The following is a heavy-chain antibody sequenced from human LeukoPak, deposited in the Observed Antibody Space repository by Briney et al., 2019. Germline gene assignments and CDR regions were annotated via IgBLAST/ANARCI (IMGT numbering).Heavy chain of an antibody. V-gene: IGHV4-61*01. CDR3: ARVLYSSGWTLFDY. CDR2: IYYSGST. J-gene: IGHJ4*02. D-gene: IGHD6-19*01. CDR1: GGSVSSGSYY. Sequence: SETLSLTCTVSGGSVSSGSYYWSWIRQPPGKGLEWIGYIYYSGSTNYNPSLKSRVTISVDTSKNQFSLKLSSVTAADTAVHYCARVLYSSGWTLFDYWGQGTLVTVSS.